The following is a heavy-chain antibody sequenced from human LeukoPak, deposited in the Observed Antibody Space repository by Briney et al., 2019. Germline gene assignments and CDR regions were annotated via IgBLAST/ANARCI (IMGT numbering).Heavy chain of an antibody. CDR2: ISSSSYI. J-gene: IGHJ4*02. D-gene: IGHD1-26*01. V-gene: IGHV3-21*01. CDR3: ARGRSVVGATTLDY. Sequence: GGSLRLSCAASGFTFSSYAMYWVRQAPGKGLEWVSSISSSSYIYYPDPVKGRFAISRDNAKNSLYLQINSLRAEDTAVYYCARGRSVVGATTLDYWGQGTLVTVSS. CDR1: GFTFSSYA.